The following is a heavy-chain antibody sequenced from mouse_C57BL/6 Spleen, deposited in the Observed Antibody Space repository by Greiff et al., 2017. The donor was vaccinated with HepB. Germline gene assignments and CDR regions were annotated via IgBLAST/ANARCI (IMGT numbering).Heavy chain of an antibody. CDR2: IDPSDSYT. V-gene: IGHV1-69*01. CDR3: ARDIYFDY. Sequence: VKLQQPGAELVMPGASVKLSCKASGYTFTSYWMHWVKQRPGQGLEWIGEIDPSDSYTNYNQKFKGKSTLTVDKSSSTAYMQLSSLTSEDSAVYYCARDIYFDYWGQGTTLTVSS. CDR1: GYTFTSYW. J-gene: IGHJ2*01.